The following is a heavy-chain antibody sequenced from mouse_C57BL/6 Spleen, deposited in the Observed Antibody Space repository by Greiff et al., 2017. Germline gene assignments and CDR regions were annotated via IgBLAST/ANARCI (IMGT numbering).Heavy chain of an antibody. Sequence: QVQLQQPGAELVKPGASVKLSCKASGYTFTSYWMQWVKQRPGQGLEWIGEIDPSDSYTNYNQKFKGKATMTVDTSSSTADMQLSSLTSEDSAVYYGARHPVGSSYSYWYFDVWGTGTTVTVSS. CDR2: IDPSDSYT. CDR1: GYTFTSYW. CDR3: ARHPVGSSYSYWYFDV. J-gene: IGHJ1*03. V-gene: IGHV1-50*01. D-gene: IGHD1-1*01.